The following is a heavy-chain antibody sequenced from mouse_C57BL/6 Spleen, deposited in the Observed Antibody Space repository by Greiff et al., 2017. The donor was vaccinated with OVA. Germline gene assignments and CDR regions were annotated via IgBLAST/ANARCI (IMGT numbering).Heavy chain of an antibody. CDR1: GFTFSSYA. D-gene: IGHD3-2*02. J-gene: IGHJ4*01. CDR3: ARDSSGYDAMDY. V-gene: IGHV5-4*01. Sequence: EVKVEESGGGLVKPGGSLKLSCAASGFTFSSYAMSWVRQTPEKRLEWVATISDGGSYTYYPDNVKGRFTISRDNAKNNLYLQMSHLKSEDTAMYYCARDSSGYDAMDYWGQGTSVTVSS. CDR2: ISDGGSYT.